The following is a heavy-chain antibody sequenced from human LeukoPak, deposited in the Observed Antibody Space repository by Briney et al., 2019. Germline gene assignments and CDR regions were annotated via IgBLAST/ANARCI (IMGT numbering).Heavy chain of an antibody. Sequence: GGSLRLSCAASGFTFSSYGMHWVRQAPGKGLERVPVISYDGSNKYYADSVKGRFTISRDNSKNTLYLQMNSLRAEDTAVYYCATGGYCSSTSCPFDYWGQGTLVTVSS. V-gene: IGHV3-30*03. CDR3: ATGGYCSSTSCPFDY. J-gene: IGHJ4*02. D-gene: IGHD2-2*01. CDR2: ISYDGSNK. CDR1: GFTFSSYG.